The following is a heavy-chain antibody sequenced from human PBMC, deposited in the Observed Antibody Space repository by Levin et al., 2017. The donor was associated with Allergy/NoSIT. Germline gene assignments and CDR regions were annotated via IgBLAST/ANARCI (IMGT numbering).Heavy chain of an antibody. D-gene: IGHD6-13*01. CDR2: ISSSSRTI. Sequence: GGSLRLSCAASGFTFSSYSMNWVRQAPGKGLEWVSYISSSSRTIYYADSVKGRFTISRDNAKNSLYLQMNSLRDEDTAVYYCVTTRIVAAGTDYWGLGTLVTVSS. CDR3: VTTRIVAAGTDY. V-gene: IGHV3-48*02. J-gene: IGHJ4*02. CDR1: GFTFSSYS.